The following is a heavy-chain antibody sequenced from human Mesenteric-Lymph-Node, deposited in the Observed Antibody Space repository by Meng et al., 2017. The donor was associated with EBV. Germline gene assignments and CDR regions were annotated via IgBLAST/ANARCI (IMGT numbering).Heavy chain of an antibody. J-gene: IGHJ4*02. CDR3: ARADSSGPWHFDY. V-gene: IGHV4-4*02. Sequence: QVPLAGSGPGLVKPSGTLSLTCAVSSGSISSSNWWSWVRQPPGKGLEWIGEIYHNGNTNYNPSLKSRVTISVDKSKNQFSLKLNSVTAADTAVYYCARADSSGPWHFDYWGQGTLVTVSS. CDR2: IYHNGNT. D-gene: IGHD3-22*01. CDR1: SGSISSSNW.